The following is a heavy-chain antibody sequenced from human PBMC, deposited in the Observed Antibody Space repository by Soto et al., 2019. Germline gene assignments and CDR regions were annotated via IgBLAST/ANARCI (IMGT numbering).Heavy chain of an antibody. CDR1: GNSLTTHW. CDR2: IDPSQSYF. J-gene: IGHJ5*01. CDR3: AVVSSSWNGDGRLDS. V-gene: IGHV5-10-1*01. D-gene: IGHD6-13*01. Sequence: GSLKIPCEGSGNSLTTHWNNWGRQMPRKGLEWMGRIDPSQSYFNYNPSFQGPVPISDGQSTRQAEFQCNRLEGSGTARNYCAVVSSSWNGDGRLDSWGPGTMVTVSS.